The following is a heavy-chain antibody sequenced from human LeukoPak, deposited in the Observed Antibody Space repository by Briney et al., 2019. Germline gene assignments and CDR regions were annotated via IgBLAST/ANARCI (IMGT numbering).Heavy chain of an antibody. Sequence: GGSLRLSCAASGFTFSTYSMNWVRQAPGKGLEWVSSISSSSGYIYYADSVKGRFTISRDNAKNSLYLQMNSLRAEDTAVYYCARDWERSYGSGSYYTLYGMDVWGQGTTVTVSS. J-gene: IGHJ6*02. CDR3: ARDWERSYGSGSYYTLYGMDV. CDR2: ISSSSGYI. CDR1: GFTFSTYS. V-gene: IGHV3-21*01. D-gene: IGHD3-10*01.